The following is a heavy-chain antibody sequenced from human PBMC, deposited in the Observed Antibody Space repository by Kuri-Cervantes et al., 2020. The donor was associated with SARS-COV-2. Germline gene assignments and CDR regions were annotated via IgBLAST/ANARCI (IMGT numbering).Heavy chain of an antibody. D-gene: IGHD3-10*01. V-gene: IGHV3-23*01. CDR3: AKEGFFYGSGRHFDY. CDR2: ISGSGGST. CDR1: GFTFSDYY. J-gene: IGHJ4*02. Sequence: ETLSLTCAASGFTFSDYYMSWIRQAPGKGLEWVSAISGSGGSTYYADSVKGRFTISRDNSKNTLYLQMNSLRAEDTAVYYCAKEGFFYGSGRHFDYWGQGTLVTVSS.